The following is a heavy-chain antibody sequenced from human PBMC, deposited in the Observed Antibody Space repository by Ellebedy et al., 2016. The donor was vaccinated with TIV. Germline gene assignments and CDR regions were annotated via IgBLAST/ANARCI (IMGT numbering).Heavy chain of an antibody. J-gene: IGHJ6*02. CDR3: ARGFSEHFVFHFYSYQYVMDV. CDR1: GGSISSYY. CDR2: IYYTGST. V-gene: IGHV4-59*01. Sequence: MPSETLSLTCTVSGGSISSYYWIWLRQAPGKGLEWIGHIYYTGSTSYNPSLKSRVTISLDTSKSQFFLNLTSVTAADTAVYYCARGFSEHFVFHFYSYQYVMDVWGQGTTVTVSS. D-gene: IGHD3-3*02.